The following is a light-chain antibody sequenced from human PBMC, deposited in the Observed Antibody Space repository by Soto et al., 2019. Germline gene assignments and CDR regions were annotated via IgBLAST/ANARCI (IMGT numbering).Light chain of an antibody. V-gene: IGKV3-15*01. CDR3: QQYRGT. Sequence: EIVMTQSPATLSVSPGERATLSSRASQSVSSNLAWYQQKPGQAPRLLMYGVSTRATGIPARFSGSGSGTEFTLTISSLQSEDFAVYYCQQYRGTFGQGTKVEIK. CDR2: GVS. J-gene: IGKJ1*01. CDR1: QSVSSN.